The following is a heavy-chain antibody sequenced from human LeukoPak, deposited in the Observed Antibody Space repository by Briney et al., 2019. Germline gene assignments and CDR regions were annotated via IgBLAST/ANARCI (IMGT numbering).Heavy chain of an antibody. CDR3: ARAESSSGWYYFDY. CDR1: GYTFTSYG. CDR2: ISAYNGNT. D-gene: IGHD6-19*01. Sequence: ASVTVSCKASGYTFTSYGISWVRQAPGQGLEWMGWISAYNGNTNYAQKLQGRVTVTTDTSTSTAYMELRSLRSDDTAVYYCARAESSSGWYYFDYWGQGTPVTVSS. V-gene: IGHV1-18*01. J-gene: IGHJ4*02.